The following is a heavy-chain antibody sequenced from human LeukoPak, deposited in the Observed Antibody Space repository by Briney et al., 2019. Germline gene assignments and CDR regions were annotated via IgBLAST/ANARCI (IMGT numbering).Heavy chain of an antibody. V-gene: IGHV3-53*01. CDR3: VRREMNGYYLS. D-gene: IGHD3-22*01. Sequence: PGGSLRLSCEASGFTVISNYMSWVRQAPGKGLEWVSVIYSDGTTYYGDSVRGRFTPSRDNSKNTLYLQMDSLRAEDTAVYYCVRREMNGYYLSWGQGTLVTVSS. CDR1: GFTVISNY. CDR2: IYSDGTT. J-gene: IGHJ4*02.